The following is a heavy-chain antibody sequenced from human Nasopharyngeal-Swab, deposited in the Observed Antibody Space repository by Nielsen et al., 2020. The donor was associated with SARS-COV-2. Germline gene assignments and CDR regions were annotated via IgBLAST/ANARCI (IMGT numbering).Heavy chain of an antibody. J-gene: IGHJ3*02. CDR2: INSDGSST. D-gene: IGHD6-19*01. V-gene: IGHV3-74*01. CDR3: ARDLYSSGWYSGAFDI. CDR1: GFTFSSYW. Sequence: GESLKISCAASGFTFSSYWMHWVRQAPGKGLVWVSRINSDGSSTSYADSVKGRFTISRDNAKNMLYLQMNSLRAEDTAVYYCARDLYSSGWYSGAFDIWGQGTMVTVSS.